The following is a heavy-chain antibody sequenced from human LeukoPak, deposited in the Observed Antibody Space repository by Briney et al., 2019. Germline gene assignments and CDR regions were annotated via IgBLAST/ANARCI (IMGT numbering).Heavy chain of an antibody. CDR2: IYYRVTS. V-gene: IGHV4-59*12. J-gene: IGHJ4*02. CDR3: ARLPDASLDY. D-gene: IGHD3-16*01. CDR1: GDSISTYY. Sequence: PSETLSLTCTVSGDSISTYYWSWIRQPPGKGLEWIGYIYYRVTSDYNPSLKSRVTMSVDMSTRQISLKLSSVTAADTAVYYCARLPDASLDYWGQGTLVTVSS.